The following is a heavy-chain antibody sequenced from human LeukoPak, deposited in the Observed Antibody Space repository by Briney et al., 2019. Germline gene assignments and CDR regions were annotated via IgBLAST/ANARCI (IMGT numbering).Heavy chain of an antibody. CDR2: ITSGGAT. CDR1: GFTFSSYA. J-gene: IGHJ4*02. V-gene: IGHV3-23*01. D-gene: IGHD4-17*01. CDR3: ARGIYGSDY. Sequence: GESLRLSCAASGFTFSSYAMSWVRQAPGKGLEWVSGITSGGATYYVDSVKGRFTISRDNSKNALYLQMNSLRAEDTAVYYCARGIYGSDYWGQGTLVTVSS.